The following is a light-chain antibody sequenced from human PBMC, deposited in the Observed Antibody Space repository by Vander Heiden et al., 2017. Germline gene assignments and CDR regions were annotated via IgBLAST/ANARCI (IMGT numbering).Light chain of an antibody. J-gene: IGKJ4*01. Sequence: PGERVTLSCRASQSVSSSYLTWYQQKPGQAPRLLIYGASTRDTSIPARFSGSGSGTDFTLTSSSRQTEDFAVYDVQQDYNFPLGGGTKVEIK. V-gene: IGKV3D-7*01. CDR1: QSVSSSY. CDR2: GAS. CDR3: QQDYNFP.